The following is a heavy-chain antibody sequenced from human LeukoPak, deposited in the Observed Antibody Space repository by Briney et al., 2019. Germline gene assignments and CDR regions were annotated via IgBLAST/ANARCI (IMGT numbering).Heavy chain of an antibody. CDR1: GGTFSSYA. V-gene: IGHV1-69*06. Sequence: ASAKVSCKASGGTFSSYAISWVRQAPGQGLEWMGGIIPIFGTANYAQKFQGRVTITADKSTSTAYMELSSLRSEDTAVYYCARVKLSGNAFDIWGQGTMVTVSS. J-gene: IGHJ3*02. CDR3: ARVKLSGNAFDI. CDR2: IIPIFGTA. D-gene: IGHD2-15*01.